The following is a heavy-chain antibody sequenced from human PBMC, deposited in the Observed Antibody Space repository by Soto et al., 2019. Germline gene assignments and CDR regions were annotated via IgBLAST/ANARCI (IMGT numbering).Heavy chain of an antibody. CDR1: GFTFRSYW. J-gene: IGHJ4*02. D-gene: IGHD6-6*01. Sequence: EVQLVESGGGLVQPGGSLRLSCAASGFTFRSYWMQWVRQAPGKGLVWVSWINSDGSSTRYADSVKGRCTISRDNAKNTLYLQMNSLRAEDTAVYYCASGGSSLNFDSWGQGTLVTVSS. CDR2: INSDGSST. V-gene: IGHV3-74*01. CDR3: ASGGSSLNFDS.